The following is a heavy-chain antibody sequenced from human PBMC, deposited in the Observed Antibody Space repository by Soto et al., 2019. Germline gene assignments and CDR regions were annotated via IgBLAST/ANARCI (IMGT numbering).Heavy chain of an antibody. D-gene: IGHD2-2*01. CDR3: ASIVVGPEGGEYYYYGMDV. CDR2: ISSSSSYI. CDR1: GFTFSSYS. J-gene: IGHJ6*02. V-gene: IGHV3-21*01. Sequence: PGGSLRLSCAASGFTFSSYSMNWVRQAPGKGLEWVSSISSSSSYIYYADSVKGRFTISRDNAKNSLYLQMNSLRAEDTAVYYCASIVVGPEGGEYYYYGMDVWGQGTTVTVSS.